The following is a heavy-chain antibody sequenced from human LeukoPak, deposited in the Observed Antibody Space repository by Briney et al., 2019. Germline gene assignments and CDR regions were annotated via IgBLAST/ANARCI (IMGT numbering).Heavy chain of an antibody. D-gene: IGHD2-2*01. V-gene: IGHV3-21*01. CDR1: GFTFSSYS. CDR2: ISSSSSYI. J-gene: IGHJ6*03. CDR3: ARETGIYCSSTSCPPEGPHYYYYMDV. Sequence: GGSLRLSCAASGFTFSSYSMNWVRQAPGKGLEWVSSISSSSSYIYYADSVKGRFTISRDNAKNSLYLQMNSLRAEDTAVYYCARETGIYCSSTSCPPEGPHYYYYMDVWGKGTTVTVSS.